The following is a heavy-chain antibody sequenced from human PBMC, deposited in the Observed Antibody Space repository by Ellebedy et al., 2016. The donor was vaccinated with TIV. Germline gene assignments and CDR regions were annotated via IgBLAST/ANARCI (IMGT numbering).Heavy chain of an antibody. CDR2: ISSSSSST. D-gene: IGHD3-10*01. J-gene: IGHJ6*02. CDR1: EFTFSDYH. Sequence: PGGSLRLSCAASEFTFSDYHMSWIRQAPGKGLEWVSYISSSSSSTNYADSVKGRFTLSRDDAKNSRYLQMNSLRAEDTALYYCARGRVVRGVISYYYGMDVWGQGTTVTVSS. CDR3: ARGRVVRGVISYYYGMDV. V-gene: IGHV3-11*06.